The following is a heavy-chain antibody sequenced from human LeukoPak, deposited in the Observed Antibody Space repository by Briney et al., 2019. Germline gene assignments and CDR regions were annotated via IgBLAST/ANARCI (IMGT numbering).Heavy chain of an antibody. CDR2: IYYSGST. CDR3: ARERIQYYDFWSGYPTSYYYYGMDV. V-gene: IGHV4-59*01. J-gene: IGHJ6*02. Sequence: PSETLSLTCTVSGGSISSYYWSWIRQPPGKGLEWIGYIYYSGSTNYNPSLKSRVTISVDTSKNQFSLKLSSVTAADTAVYYCARERIQYYDFWSGYPTSYYYYGMDVWGQGTTVTVSS. CDR1: GGSISSYY. D-gene: IGHD3-3*01.